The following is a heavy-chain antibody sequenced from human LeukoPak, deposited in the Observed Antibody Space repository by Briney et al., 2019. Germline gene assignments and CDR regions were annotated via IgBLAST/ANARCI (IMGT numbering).Heavy chain of an antibody. CDR3: AREREGYYFDY. V-gene: IGHV3-53*01. J-gene: IGHJ4*02. CDR2: IYSGGST. CDR1: GFTVSSNY. D-gene: IGHD1-26*01. Sequence: PGGSLRLSCAASGFTVSSNYMSWVRQAPGKGLEWVSVIYSGGSTYYADSVKGRFTISRDNSKNTLYLQMNSLRAEDTAVYYRAREREGYYFDYWGQGTLVTVSS.